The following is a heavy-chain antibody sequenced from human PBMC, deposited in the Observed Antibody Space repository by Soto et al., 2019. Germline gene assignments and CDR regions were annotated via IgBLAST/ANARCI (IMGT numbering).Heavy chain of an antibody. D-gene: IGHD3-3*01. Sequence: GASVKVSCKASGYTFTSYAMHWVRQAPGQRLEWMGWINAGNGNTKYSQKFQGRVTITRDTSASTAYMELSSLRSEDTAVYYCARSQYYDFWRAPPGFDYWGQGTLVTVSS. V-gene: IGHV1-3*01. CDR2: INAGNGNT. CDR1: GYTFTSYA. CDR3: ARSQYYDFWRAPPGFDY. J-gene: IGHJ4*02.